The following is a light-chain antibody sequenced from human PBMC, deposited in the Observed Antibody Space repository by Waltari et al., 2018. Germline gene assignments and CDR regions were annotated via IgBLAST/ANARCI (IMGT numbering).Light chain of an antibody. CDR1: QNILYSSNNKNY. J-gene: IGKJ1*01. V-gene: IGKV4-1*01. CDR2: WAS. Sequence: DIVMTQSPDSLAVCLVARTNINCESRQNILYSSNNKNYLAWYQLKPGQAPKLLFYWASTRESWVPDRFSGSGSGTEFTLTINSLQAEDVAVYYCQQHYSTPRTFGQGTKVEIK. CDR3: QQHYSTPRT.